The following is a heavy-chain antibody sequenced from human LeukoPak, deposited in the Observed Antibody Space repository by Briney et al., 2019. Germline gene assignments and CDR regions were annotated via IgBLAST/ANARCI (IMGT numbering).Heavy chain of an antibody. CDR3: ARGGGIVVVPAAIVWFDP. D-gene: IGHD2-2*01. CDR2: ISAYNGNT. Sequence: GASVKVSCKASGYTFTSYVISWVRQAPGQGLEWMGWISAYNGNTNYAQKLQGRVTMTTDPSTSTAYMELRSLRSDDTAVYYCARGGGIVVVPAAIVWFDPWGQGTLVTVSS. CDR1: GYTFTSYV. J-gene: IGHJ5*02. V-gene: IGHV1-18*01.